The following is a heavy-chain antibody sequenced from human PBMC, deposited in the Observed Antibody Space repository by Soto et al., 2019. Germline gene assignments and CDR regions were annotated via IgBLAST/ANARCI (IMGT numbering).Heavy chain of an antibody. CDR1: GFTFSSYW. CDR3: ARDSDTAMVTLFDY. D-gene: IGHD5-18*01. V-gene: IGHV3-7*01. J-gene: IGHJ4*02. Sequence: GGSLRLSCAASGFTFSSYWMSWVRQAPGKGLELVANIKQDGSEKYYVDSVKGRFTISRDNAKNSLYLQMNSLRAEDTAVYYCARDSDTAMVTLFDYWGQGTLVTVYS. CDR2: IKQDGSEK.